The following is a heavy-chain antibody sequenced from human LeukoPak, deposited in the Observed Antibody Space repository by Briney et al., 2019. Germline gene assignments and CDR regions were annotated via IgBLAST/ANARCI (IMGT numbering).Heavy chain of an antibody. CDR2: VYYTGST. Sequence: SETLSLTCSVSGDSISNYYWSWIRQPPGKGLEWVGYVYYTGSTNYNPSLKSRVTISVDTSKNQFPLRVSSVTAADTAMYYCARNYQYYYMDVWGKGTTVTVSS. V-gene: IGHV4-59*01. J-gene: IGHJ6*03. CDR1: GDSISNYY. CDR3: ARNYQYYYMDV.